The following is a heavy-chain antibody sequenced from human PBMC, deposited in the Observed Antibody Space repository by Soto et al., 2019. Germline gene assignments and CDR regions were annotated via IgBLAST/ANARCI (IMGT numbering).Heavy chain of an antibody. D-gene: IGHD3-10*01. CDR3: AKKDYYAAGVYHFDH. CDR2: INAANGDI. CDR1: GYTFTAYP. Sequence: QVQLVQSGAEVQKPGASLKVSCRASGYTFTAYPLHWVRQAPVQRLEWMGWINAANGDIGYSREFQGRVTITRDTSASTVYMEVSSLTSEDTAVYYCAKKDYYAAGVYHFDHWGQGTLVTVSS. V-gene: IGHV1-3*01. J-gene: IGHJ4*02.